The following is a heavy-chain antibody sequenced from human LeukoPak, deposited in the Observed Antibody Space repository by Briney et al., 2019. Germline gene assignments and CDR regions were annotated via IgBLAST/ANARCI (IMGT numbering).Heavy chain of an antibody. Sequence: ASVKVSCKASGYPFSNYYIHWVRQAPGQTLEWMGIINPSGGSTSYPQVFHGRVTMTSDTSTSTVYMELSSLRSEDTAVYYCARGYDLPGGYWGQGSLVIVSS. CDR1: GYPFSNYY. V-gene: IGHV1-46*01. D-gene: IGHD3-3*01. CDR3: ARGYDLPGGY. J-gene: IGHJ4*02. CDR2: INPSGGST.